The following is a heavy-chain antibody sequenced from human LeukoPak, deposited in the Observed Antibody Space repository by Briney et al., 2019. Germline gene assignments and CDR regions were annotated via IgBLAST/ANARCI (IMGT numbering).Heavy chain of an antibody. Sequence: PGGSLRLSCAASGFTFSSYSMNWVRQAPGKGLEWVSYISSGGGTRYHADSVEGRFTISRDNAKNSLYLQMNSLRAEDTAVYYCAKTPYYYDSSGYYLFDWGQGTLVTVSS. CDR1: GFTFSSYS. CDR2: ISSGGGTR. J-gene: IGHJ4*02. CDR3: AKTPYYYDSSGYYLFD. D-gene: IGHD3-22*01. V-gene: IGHV3-48*01.